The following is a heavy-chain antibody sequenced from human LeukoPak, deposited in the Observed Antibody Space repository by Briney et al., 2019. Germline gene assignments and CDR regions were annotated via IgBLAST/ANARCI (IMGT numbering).Heavy chain of an antibody. Sequence: GGSLRLSCAASGFTFSSYEMNWVRQAPGKGLEWVSYISSSGSTIYYADSVKGRFTISRDNAKNSLYLQMNSLRAEDTAVYYCARHPYDFWSGYYKYWGQGTLVTVSS. V-gene: IGHV3-48*03. CDR3: ARHPYDFWSGYYKY. CDR1: GFTFSSYE. J-gene: IGHJ4*02. D-gene: IGHD3-3*01. CDR2: ISSSGSTI.